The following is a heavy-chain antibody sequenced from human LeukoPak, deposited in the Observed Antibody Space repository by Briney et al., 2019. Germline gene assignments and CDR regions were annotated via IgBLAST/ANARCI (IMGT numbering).Heavy chain of an antibody. Sequence: PGRSLRLSCAASGFTFSSYGVHWVRQAPGKGLEWVAVIWYDGSNKYYADSVKGRFTISRDNSKNTLYLQMNSLRAEDTAVYYCARDRAGTYDYWGQGTLVTVSS. CDR1: GFTFSSYG. CDR3: ARDRAGTYDY. J-gene: IGHJ4*02. V-gene: IGHV3-33*01. CDR2: IWYDGSNK.